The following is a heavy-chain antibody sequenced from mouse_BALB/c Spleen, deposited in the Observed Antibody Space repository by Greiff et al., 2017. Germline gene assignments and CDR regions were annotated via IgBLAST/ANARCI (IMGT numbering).Heavy chain of an antibody. CDR3: ARDLITTATRFAY. CDR2: IRNKANGYTT. J-gene: IGHJ3*01. CDR1: GFTFTDYY. D-gene: IGHD1-2*01. V-gene: IGHV7-3*02. Sequence: EVKLVESGGGLVQPGGSLRLSCATSGFTFTDYYMSWVRQPPGKALEWLGFIRNKANGYTTEYSASVKGRFTISRDNSQSILYLQMNTLRAEDSATYYCARDLITTATRFAYWGQGTLVTVSA.